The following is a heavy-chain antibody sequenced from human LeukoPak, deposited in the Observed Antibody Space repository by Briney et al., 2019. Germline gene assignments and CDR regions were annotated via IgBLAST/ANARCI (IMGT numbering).Heavy chain of an antibody. CDR3: ARIHTTVVTSDAEDAFDI. J-gene: IGHJ3*02. CDR2: IDWDDDK. CDR1: GFSLSTSGMC. Sequence: SGPALVKPTQTLTLTCTFSGFSLSTSGMCVSWIRQPPGKALEWLALIDWDDDKYYSTSLKTRLTISKDTSKNQVVLTMTNMDPVDTATYYCARIHTTVVTSDAEDAFDIWGQGTMVTVSS. V-gene: IGHV2-70*01. D-gene: IGHD4-23*01.